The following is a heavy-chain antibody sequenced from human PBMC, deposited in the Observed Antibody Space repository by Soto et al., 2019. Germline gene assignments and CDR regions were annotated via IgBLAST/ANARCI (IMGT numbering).Heavy chain of an antibody. CDR3: AGRQQNYYYYGLDV. Sequence: QVQLVESGGGVVQPGRSMTVSCAASGISIRTYAMHWVRQAPGKGLEWVAVISEDGSVKYYADSVKGRFTISRDNSRNTLFLHMNTLGAEDTAVYYCAGRQQNYYYYGLDVWGQGTTVTVSS. CDR1: GISIRTYA. J-gene: IGHJ6*02. V-gene: IGHV3-30*03. D-gene: IGHD6-13*01. CDR2: ISEDGSVK.